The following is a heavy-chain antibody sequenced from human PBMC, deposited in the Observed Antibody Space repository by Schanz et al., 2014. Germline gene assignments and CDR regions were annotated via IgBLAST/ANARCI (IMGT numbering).Heavy chain of an antibody. CDR1: GFTLSNSD. V-gene: IGHV3-23*04. Sequence: EVQLVESGGGLVQPGGSLRLSCAASGFTLSNSDMHWVRQGTGKGLEWVSAISGSGGSTYYADSVKGRFTISRDNSKNTLYLQMNSLRAEDTAVYYCARDSGPYYDKSMDVWGQGTTVAVSS. CDR3: ARDSGPYYDKSMDV. D-gene: IGHD3-9*01. CDR2: ISGSGGST. J-gene: IGHJ6*02.